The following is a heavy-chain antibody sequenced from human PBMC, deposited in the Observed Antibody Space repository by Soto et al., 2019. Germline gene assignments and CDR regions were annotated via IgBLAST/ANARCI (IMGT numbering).Heavy chain of an antibody. D-gene: IGHD3-16*01. V-gene: IGHV3-74*01. CDR2: IDEYGNTI. CDR3: ARDIGGRWAY. J-gene: IGHJ4*02. Sequence: GGSLRLSCAASGFTFSSYWLHWVRQVPGKGLLWVSRIDEYGNTIDYADSVRGRFTISRDNARNTLYLEMKSLRAEDTALCYCARDIGGRWAYWGPGTLVTVSS. CDR1: GFTFSSYW.